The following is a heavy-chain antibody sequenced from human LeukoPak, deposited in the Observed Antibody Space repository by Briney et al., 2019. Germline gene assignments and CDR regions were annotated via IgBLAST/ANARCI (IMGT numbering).Heavy chain of an antibody. J-gene: IGHJ4*02. CDR2: INHSGST. CDR3: NIVGAYYSDY. CDR1: GGSFSGYY. D-gene: IGHD1-26*01. V-gene: IGHV4-34*01. Sequence: SETLSLTCAVYGGSFSGYYWSWIRQPPGKGLEWIGEINHSGSTNYNPSLKSRVTISVDTSKNQFFLKLSSVTAADTAVYYCNIVGAYYSDYWGQGTLVTVSS.